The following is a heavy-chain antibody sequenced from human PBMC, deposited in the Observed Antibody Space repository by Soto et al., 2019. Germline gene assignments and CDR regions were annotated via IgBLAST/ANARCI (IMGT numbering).Heavy chain of an antibody. CDR3: GRVLDGQWYFDY. D-gene: IGHD6-19*01. Sequence: EVQLVESGGGLVQPGGSLRLSCGAYGFSFSSYWMHWVRQAPGKGLVWVSRINIDESRTSYADSVKGRFTISRDNAKNTLYLQMNSLRAEDTAIYYCGRVLDGQWYFDYWGQGTQVTVSS. J-gene: IGHJ4*02. CDR2: INIDESRT. V-gene: IGHV3-74*01. CDR1: GFSFSSYW.